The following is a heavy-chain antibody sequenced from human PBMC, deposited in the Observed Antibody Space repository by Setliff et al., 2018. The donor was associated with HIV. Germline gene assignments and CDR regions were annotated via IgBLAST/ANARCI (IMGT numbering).Heavy chain of an antibody. V-gene: IGHV3-23*01. CDR2: ISRSRDII. Sequence: GGSLRLSCVASGFSFSTYGMSWVRQAPGKGLEWVSTISRSRDIIKYADSVEGRFTISRDNSKSTLYLQMSSLRVEDTAVYYCAKDRGDSDYWGQGTLVTVSS. CDR3: AKDRGDSDY. D-gene: IGHD3-10*01. CDR1: GFSFSTYG. J-gene: IGHJ4*02.